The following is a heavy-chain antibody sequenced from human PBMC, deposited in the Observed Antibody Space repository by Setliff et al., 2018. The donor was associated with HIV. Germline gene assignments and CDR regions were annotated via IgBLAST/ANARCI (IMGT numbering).Heavy chain of an antibody. J-gene: IGHJ6*03. CDR3: VGSTIAAAVYYYYYYMDV. Sequence: SETLSLTCAVYGGSFSGYSWNWIRQPPGKGLEWIGSIYYSGSTYANPSLKSRVTISVDTSKNQFSLNLSSVTAADTAVYYCVGSTIAAAVYYYYYYMDVWGKGTTVTVSS. CDR2: IYYSGST. V-gene: IGHV4-34*01. D-gene: IGHD6-13*01. CDR1: GGSFSGYS.